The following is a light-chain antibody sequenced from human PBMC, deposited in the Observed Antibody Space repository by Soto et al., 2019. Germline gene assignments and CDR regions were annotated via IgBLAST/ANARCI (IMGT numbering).Light chain of an antibody. Sequence: IQMTQSPSSLSASVGDRITMTCRASQTISTYLNWYQQKPGKAPKLLISTPSTLQSGVPSRFSGSGSGTEFTLSIRGLHPDDVATYFCQQSYQTPWTFGLGTKVEI. J-gene: IGKJ1*01. CDR2: TPS. CDR1: QTISTY. CDR3: QQSYQTPWT. V-gene: IGKV1-39*01.